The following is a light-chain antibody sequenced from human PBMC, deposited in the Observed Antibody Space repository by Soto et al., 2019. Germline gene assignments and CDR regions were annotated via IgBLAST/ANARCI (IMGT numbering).Light chain of an antibody. CDR3: LQYGSSPLFS. J-gene: IGKJ3*01. Sequence: EIVLTQSPGTLSLSPGERATLSCRASQTVSSTYLAWYQQKPGQAPRLLIFGASIRATVIPDRFSGSGSGTDFTLAINRLEPEDFAVYYCLQYGSSPLFSFAPGTKVDIK. V-gene: IGKV3-20*01. CDR1: QTVSSTY. CDR2: GAS.